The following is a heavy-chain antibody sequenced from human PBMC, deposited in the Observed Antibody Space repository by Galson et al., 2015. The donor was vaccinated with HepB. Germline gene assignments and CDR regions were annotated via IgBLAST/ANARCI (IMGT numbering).Heavy chain of an antibody. CDR1: GYTFTGYY. CDR2: INPNSGGT. J-gene: IGHJ3*02. V-gene: IGHV1-2*04. Sequence: SVKVSCKASGYTFTGYYMHWVRQAPGQGLEWMGWINPNSGGTNYAQKFQGWVTMTRDTSISTAYMELSRLRSDDTAVYYCARGYCSSTSCPDAFDIWGQGTMVTVSS. D-gene: IGHD2-2*01. CDR3: ARGYCSSTSCPDAFDI.